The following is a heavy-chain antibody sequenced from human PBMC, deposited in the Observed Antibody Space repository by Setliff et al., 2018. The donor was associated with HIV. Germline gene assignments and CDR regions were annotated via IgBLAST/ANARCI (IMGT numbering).Heavy chain of an antibody. CDR2: IRSRGYGGTS. CDR3: TRGGPGGRFYYNGLDV. Sequence: GGSLRLSCIASGFTFGDYSMSWVRQAPGRGLEWVGFIRSRGYGGTSEYAAPVKGRFTISRDDSKGIAYLQMKSLKSEDTAVYYCTRGGPGGRFYYNGLDVWGQGTAVTVSS. V-gene: IGHV3-49*04. J-gene: IGHJ6*02. CDR1: GFTFGDYS. D-gene: IGHD2-15*01.